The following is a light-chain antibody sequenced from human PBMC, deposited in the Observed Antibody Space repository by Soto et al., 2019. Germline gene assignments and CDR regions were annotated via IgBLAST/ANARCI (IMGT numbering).Light chain of an antibody. CDR3: QQSYTSPVT. Sequence: DIQMTQSPSTLPASVGDRVTITCRASQSISNWLAWYQQKPGKAPKLLIYGASNLQSGVPSRFSGGGSGTDFTLTISSLQPEDFGTYYCQQSYTSPVTFGGGTKVDIK. J-gene: IGKJ4*01. CDR2: GAS. V-gene: IGKV1-5*01. CDR1: QSISNW.